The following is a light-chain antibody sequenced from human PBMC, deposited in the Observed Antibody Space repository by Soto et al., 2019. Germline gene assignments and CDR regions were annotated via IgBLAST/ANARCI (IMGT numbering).Light chain of an antibody. CDR1: QSISSW. J-gene: IGKJ1*01. Sequence: DIQMTQSPSTLSASVGDRVTITCRASQSISSWLAWYQQKPGKAPKLLIYDASKLGSGVPIRFRGSGTGTEFTLTISRLEAEDFANYYCQPYYSLWTFGQGTKVDIK. CDR2: DAS. CDR3: QPYYSLWT. V-gene: IGKV1-5*01.